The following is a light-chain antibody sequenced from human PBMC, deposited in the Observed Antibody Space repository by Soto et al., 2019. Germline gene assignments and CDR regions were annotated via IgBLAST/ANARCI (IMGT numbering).Light chain of an antibody. CDR2: DVS. Sequence: ITCRASQGVSTYLAWFQQKPGKVPERLIYDVSTLESGVPSRFSGSGSGADFTLTISSLQPEDFATYYCLQHSTYPLTFGQGTRLEIK. V-gene: IGKV1-17*03. J-gene: IGKJ5*01. CDR1: QGVSTY. CDR3: LQHSTYPLT.